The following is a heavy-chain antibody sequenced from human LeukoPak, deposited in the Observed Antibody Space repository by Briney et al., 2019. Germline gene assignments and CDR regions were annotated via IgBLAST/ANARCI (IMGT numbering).Heavy chain of an antibody. D-gene: IGHD1-14*01. J-gene: IGHJ6*02. CDR2: ISSRSSYT. V-gene: IGHV3-11*05. Sequence: GGTLRLSCAASGFTFSDYYMTWMRQAPGKGLEWVSYISSRSSYTNYADSVKGRFTISRDNAKNSLYLQMNSLRAEDTAVYYCARDLTYRNRGYYYYYGMDVWGQGTTVTVSS. CDR3: ARDLTYRNRGYYYYYGMDV. CDR1: GFTFSDYY.